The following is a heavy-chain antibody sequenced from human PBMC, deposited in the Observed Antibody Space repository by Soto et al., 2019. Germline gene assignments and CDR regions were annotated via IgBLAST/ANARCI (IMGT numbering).Heavy chain of an antibody. D-gene: IGHD3-9*01. V-gene: IGHV1-8*01. CDR1: GYTFTSYD. Sequence: ASVKVSCKASGYTFTSYDINWVRQATGQGLEWMGWMNPNSGNTGYAQKFQGRVTVTRNTSISTAYMELSSLRSEDTAVYYCARKGYDILTGKFDYWGQGTLVTVSS. J-gene: IGHJ4*02. CDR3: ARKGYDILTGKFDY. CDR2: MNPNSGNT.